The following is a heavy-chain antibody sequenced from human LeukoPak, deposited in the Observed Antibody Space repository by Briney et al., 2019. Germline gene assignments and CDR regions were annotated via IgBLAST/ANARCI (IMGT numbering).Heavy chain of an antibody. V-gene: IGHV3-21*01. CDR2: ISTSSSYI. D-gene: IGHD2-15*01. CDR3: ARGADGVSSNSRGWFDP. J-gene: IGHJ5*02. CDR1: GFTFNRYN. Sequence: GGSLRLSCAASGFTFNRYNMNWVRRAPGKGLEWVSSISTSSSYIYYADSVRGRFTISRDNAKHSLYLQMNSLRAEDTAVYSCARGADGVSSNSRGWFDPWGQGTLVTVSS.